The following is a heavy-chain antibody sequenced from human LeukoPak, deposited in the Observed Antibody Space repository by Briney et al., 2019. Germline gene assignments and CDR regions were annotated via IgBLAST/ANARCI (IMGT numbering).Heavy chain of an antibody. V-gene: IGHV4-4*07. CDR3: ARDTSSWYPDAFDI. J-gene: IGHJ3*02. Sequence: SETLSLTCAVYGGSISSYYWSWIRQPAGKGLEWIGRIYTSGSTNYNPSLKSRVTMSVDTSKNQFSLKLSSVTAADTAVYYCARDTSSWYPDAFDIWGQGTMVTVSS. CDR1: GGSISSYY. D-gene: IGHD6-13*01. CDR2: IYTSGST.